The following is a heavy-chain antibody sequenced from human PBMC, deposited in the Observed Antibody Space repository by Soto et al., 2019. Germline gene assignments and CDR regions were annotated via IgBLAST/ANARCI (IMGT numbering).Heavy chain of an antibody. V-gene: IGHV3-30-3*01. CDR2: ISYDGSNK. CDR3: EGGTSSMTRLDY. CDR1: GFTFSIYA. J-gene: IGHJ4*02. Sequence: PWESXRLSCAASGFTFSIYAIHWFRQAPGKGLEWVAGISYDGSNKYYADSVKGRFTISRDNYKNTMYLQMNSLRAEDTAVYYCEGGTSSMTRLDYWGQGTLVTVSS. D-gene: IGHD2-2*01.